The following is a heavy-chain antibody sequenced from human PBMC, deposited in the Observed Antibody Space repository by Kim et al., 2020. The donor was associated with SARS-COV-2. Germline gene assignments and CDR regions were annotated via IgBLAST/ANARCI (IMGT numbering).Heavy chain of an antibody. CDR2: TEGGSA. J-gene: IGHJ4*02. Sequence: TEGGSADYAAHAEGRFVISRDDSKDSLYLQMNSLRIEDTAVYYCGAGDLDYWGQGTLVTVS. CDR3: GAGDLDY. V-gene: IGHV3-15*05.